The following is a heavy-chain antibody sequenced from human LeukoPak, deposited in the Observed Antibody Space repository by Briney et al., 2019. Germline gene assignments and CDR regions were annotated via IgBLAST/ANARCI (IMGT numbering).Heavy chain of an antibody. CDR2: ISSSSSYI. CDR3: ARASLGLAYHFDY. CDR1: GFTFSSYS. D-gene: IGHD3-16*01. V-gene: IGHV3-21*01. Sequence: GGSLRLSCAASGFTFSSYSMNWVRQAPGKGLEWASSISSSSSYIYYADSVKGRFTISRDNAKNSLYLQMNSLRAEDTAVYYCARASLGLAYHFDYWGQGTLVTVSS. J-gene: IGHJ4*02.